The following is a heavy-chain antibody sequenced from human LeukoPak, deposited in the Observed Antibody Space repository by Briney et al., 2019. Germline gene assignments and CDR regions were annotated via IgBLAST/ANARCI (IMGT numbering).Heavy chain of an antibody. J-gene: IGHJ4*02. CDR1: GGSISSYY. V-gene: IGHV4-59*01. CDR3: ARARAMYLAY. Sequence: SETLSLTCTVSGGSISSYYWSWIRQPPGKGLEWIGYIYYSGSTNYNPSLKSRVTISVDTSKNQFSLKLSSVTAADTAVYYCARARAMYLAYWGQGTLVTVSS. D-gene: IGHD5-18*01. CDR2: IYYSGST.